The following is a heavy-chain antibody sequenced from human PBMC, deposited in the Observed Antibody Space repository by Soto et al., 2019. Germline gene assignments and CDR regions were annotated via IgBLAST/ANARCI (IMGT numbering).Heavy chain of an antibody. CDR3: ARTLIVGTPPYFDS. J-gene: IGHJ4*02. V-gene: IGHV1-18*01. CDR2: ISAYNGNT. Sequence: QVQLVQSGAEVKKPGASVKVSCKTSGYTFLNYDITWVRQAPGQGREWMGWISAYNGNTNYAQKLQGRVIMAAATFTSTAFMELRSLSSDDTAVYYCARTLIVGTPPYFDSWGQGTLVTVSS. CDR1: GYTFLNYD. D-gene: IGHD2-21*01.